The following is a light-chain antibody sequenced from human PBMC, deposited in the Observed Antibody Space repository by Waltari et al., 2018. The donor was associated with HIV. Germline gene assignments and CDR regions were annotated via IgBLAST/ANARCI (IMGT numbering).Light chain of an antibody. J-gene: IGLJ3*02. V-gene: IGLV2-14*01. CDR2: EVS. Sequence: QSALTQPASVSGSPGQSIPISCTGTSSDIGGYNYVSWHQHNPGRSPKLIIFEVSNRPSGVSNRFSGSKSGNTASLIISGLLAEDDADYYCSSYTSGTTWVFGGGTKLTV. CDR3: SSYTSGTTWV. CDR1: SSDIGGYNY.